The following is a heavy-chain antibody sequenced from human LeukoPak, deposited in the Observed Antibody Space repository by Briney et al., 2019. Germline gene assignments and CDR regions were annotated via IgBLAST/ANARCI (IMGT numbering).Heavy chain of an antibody. D-gene: IGHD6-13*01. CDR1: GGSISSYY. CDR3: ARDQGIAAAGTFDY. Sequence: SETLSLTRTVSGGSISSYYWSWIRQPAGKGLEWIGRINTSGSTNYNPSLKSRVTMSVDTSKNQFSLKLSSVTAADTAVYYCARDQGIAAAGTFDYWGQGTLVTVSS. CDR2: INTSGST. V-gene: IGHV4-4*07. J-gene: IGHJ4*02.